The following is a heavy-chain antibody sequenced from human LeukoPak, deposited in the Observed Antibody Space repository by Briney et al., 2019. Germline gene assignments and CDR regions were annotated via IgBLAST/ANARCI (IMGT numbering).Heavy chain of an antibody. J-gene: IGHJ4*02. CDR1: GFTFSSYA. D-gene: IGHD6-19*01. Sequence: PGGSLRLSCAASGFTFSSYAMHWVRRAPGKGLEWVAVMSYDGSNKFYADSVKGRFTISRDNSKNTLYLQMNSLRAEDTAVYYCAREISSGWYDYWGQGTLVTVSS. CDR2: MSYDGSNK. V-gene: IGHV3-30-3*01. CDR3: AREISSGWYDY.